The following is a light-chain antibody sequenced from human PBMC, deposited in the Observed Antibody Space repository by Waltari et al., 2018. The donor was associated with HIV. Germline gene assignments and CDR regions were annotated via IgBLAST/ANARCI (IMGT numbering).Light chain of an antibody. J-gene: IGKJ4*01. Sequence: DIQMTQAPSFVSASVGDRVTITCQASQDISNYISWIQQKSGKAPKVLIYDASNLETGVPSRFSGSGSETSFTFIISSLQPEDVATYYCHQYENLPVSFGGGTKVE. CDR1: QDISNY. CDR3: HQYENLPVS. V-gene: IGKV1-33*01. CDR2: DAS.